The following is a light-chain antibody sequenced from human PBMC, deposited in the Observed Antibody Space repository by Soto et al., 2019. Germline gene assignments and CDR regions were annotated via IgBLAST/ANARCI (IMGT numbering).Light chain of an antibody. J-gene: IGKJ5*01. CDR1: QSVSSN. CDR3: QQSEYWIT. CDR2: GAS. Sequence: EIVMTQSPATLSVSPGERATLSCRASQSVSSNLAWYQQKPGQAPRLLIYGASTRATGIPARFSGSGSGTDFTLTISSLETGDFALYYCQQSEYWITFGQGTRLEIK. V-gene: IGKV3-15*01.